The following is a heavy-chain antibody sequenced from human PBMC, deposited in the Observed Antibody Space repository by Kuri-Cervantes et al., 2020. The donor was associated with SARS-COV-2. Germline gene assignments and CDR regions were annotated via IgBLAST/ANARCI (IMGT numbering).Heavy chain of an antibody. CDR2: IWYDGSNK. D-gene: IGHD3-22*01. CDR3: ARDRYYDRSGPMIDY. J-gene: IGHJ4*02. CDR1: GFTFSSYG. V-gene: IGHV3-33*01. Sequence: GGSLRLSCAASGFTFSSYGMHWVRQAPGKGLEWVAVIWYDGSNKYYADSVKGRFTISRDNSKNTLYLQMNSLRAEDTAVYYCARDRYYDRSGPMIDYWGQGTLVTVSS.